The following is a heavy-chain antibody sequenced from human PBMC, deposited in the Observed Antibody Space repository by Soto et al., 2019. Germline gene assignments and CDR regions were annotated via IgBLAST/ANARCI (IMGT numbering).Heavy chain of an antibody. Sequence: QVQLVQSGAEVKKPGSSVQVSCKASGGTFSPYTINWVRQAPGQGLEWMGRIIPFHGVTNYAQKFQARVTITADKSTSTAYMERSGLRFEDTAMYYCTRDWEITVSTWSFGGFWGRGTLVTVSS. CDR1: GGTFSPYT. CDR3: TRDWEITVSTWSFGGF. J-gene: IGHJ4*02. CDR2: IIPFHGVT. V-gene: IGHV1-69*08. D-gene: IGHD3-10*01.